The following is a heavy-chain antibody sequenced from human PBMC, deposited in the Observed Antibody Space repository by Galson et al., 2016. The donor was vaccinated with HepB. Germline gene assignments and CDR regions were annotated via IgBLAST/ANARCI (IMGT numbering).Heavy chain of an antibody. Sequence: TLSLTCTVSGGSINSAGYYWSWIRQHPGKGLEWIGDIYHSGNSYYNPSLKSRVSISVDTSKKQFSLKVSSVTAADTAVYYCARGSRDYYDSMDVWGNGTTVTVSS. CDR3: ARGSRDYYDSMDV. J-gene: IGHJ6*03. D-gene: IGHD3-10*01. CDR1: GGSINSAGYY. V-gene: IGHV4-31*03. CDR2: IYHSGNS.